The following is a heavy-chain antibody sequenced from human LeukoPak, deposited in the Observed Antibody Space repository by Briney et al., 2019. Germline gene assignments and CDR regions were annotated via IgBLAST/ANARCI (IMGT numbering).Heavy chain of an antibody. Sequence: PSETLSLTCTVSGGSISSYYWSWIRQPPGKGLEWIGYIYYSGSTNYNPSLKSRVTISVDTSKNQFSLKLSSVTAADTAVYYCARAYCGGDCSYYYGMDVWGQGTMVTVSS. CDR3: ARAYCGGDCSYYYGMDV. CDR1: GGSISSYY. J-gene: IGHJ6*02. CDR2: IYYSGST. D-gene: IGHD2-21*02. V-gene: IGHV4-59*01.